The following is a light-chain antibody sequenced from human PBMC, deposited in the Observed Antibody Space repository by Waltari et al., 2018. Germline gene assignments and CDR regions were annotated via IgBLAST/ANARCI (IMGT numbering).Light chain of an antibody. CDR3: QQRNDWPLT. V-gene: IGKV3-11*01. CDR1: QSASKY. CDR2: DAP. J-gene: IGKJ4*01. Sequence: EIVFTQSPATLSLSPGERATLSCRASQSASKYVAWYQQRPGQPPRLRIYDAPNRAAGVPYRFDAFGSGTDFTLTINSLEPEDFAVYYCQQRNDWPLTFGGGTRVEIK.